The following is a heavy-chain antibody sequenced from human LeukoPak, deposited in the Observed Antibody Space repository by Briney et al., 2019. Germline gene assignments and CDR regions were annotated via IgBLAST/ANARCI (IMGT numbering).Heavy chain of an antibody. CDR3: ARGRSQYRSGWYYFDY. CDR2: IKEDGSEK. CDR1: GFTFSSYW. J-gene: IGHJ4*02. Sequence: GGSLRLSCAASGFTFSSYWMSWVRQSPGKGLEWVANIKEDGSEKYYVDSVKGRLTISRDNAKNSLYLQMNNLRAEDTAVYYCARGRSQYRSGWYYFDYWGQGSPVTVSS. D-gene: IGHD6-19*01. V-gene: IGHV3-7*01.